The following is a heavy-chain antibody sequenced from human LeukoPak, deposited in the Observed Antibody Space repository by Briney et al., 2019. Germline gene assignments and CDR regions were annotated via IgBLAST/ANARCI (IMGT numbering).Heavy chain of an antibody. CDR1: GGSISSYY. Sequence: SETLSLTCTVSGGSISSYYWSWIRQPPGKGLEWIGYIYYSGSTNYNPSLKSRVTISVDTSKNQFSLKLSSVTAADTAVYYCARENDILTGYYSNPWSDPWGQGTLVTVSS. CDR3: ARENDILTGYYSNPWSDP. CDR2: IYYSGST. D-gene: IGHD3-9*01. V-gene: IGHV4-59*01. J-gene: IGHJ5*02.